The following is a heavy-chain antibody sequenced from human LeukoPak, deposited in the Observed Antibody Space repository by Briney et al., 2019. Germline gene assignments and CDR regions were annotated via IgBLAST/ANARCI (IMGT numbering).Heavy chain of an antibody. V-gene: IGHV4-34*01. CDR1: GGSFSGYY. Sequence: SETLSLTCAVYGGSFSGYYWSWIRQPPGKGLEWIGEINHSGSTNYNPSLKSRVTISVDTSKNQFSLKLSSVTAADTAVYYCARSSGWYIRDDYWGQGTLVTVSS. CDR3: ARSSGWYIRDDY. D-gene: IGHD6-19*01. CDR2: INHSGST. J-gene: IGHJ4*02.